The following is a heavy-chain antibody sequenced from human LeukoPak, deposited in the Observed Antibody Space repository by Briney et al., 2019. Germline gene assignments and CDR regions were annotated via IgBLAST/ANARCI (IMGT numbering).Heavy chain of an antibody. CDR3: AELGITMIGGV. CDR2: INHSGST. Sequence: PSETLSLTCAVYGGSFSGYYWSWVRQPPGKGLEWIGEINHSGSTNYNPSLKSRVTISVDTSKNQFSLKLSSVTAADTAVYYCAELGITMIGGVWGKGTTVTISS. J-gene: IGHJ6*04. D-gene: IGHD3-10*02. CDR1: GGSFSGYY. V-gene: IGHV4-34*01.